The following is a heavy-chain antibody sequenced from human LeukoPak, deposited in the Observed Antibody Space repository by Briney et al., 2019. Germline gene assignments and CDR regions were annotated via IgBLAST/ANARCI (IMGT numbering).Heavy chain of an antibody. CDR1: GGSISSYY. D-gene: IGHD4-17*01. V-gene: IGHV4-59*01. CDR2: IYYSGMT. CDR3: ASADYDDYYIDF. Sequence: PSETLSLTCTVSGGSISSYYWSWIRQPPGKGLDWIGYIYYSGMTNYNPSLKGRVTISLDTSKNQFSLKLSSVTAADTAVYYCASADYDDYYIDFWGQGTLVTVSS. J-gene: IGHJ4*02.